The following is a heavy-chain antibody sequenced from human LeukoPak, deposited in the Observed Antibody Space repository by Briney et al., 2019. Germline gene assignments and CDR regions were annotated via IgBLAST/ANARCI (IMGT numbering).Heavy chain of an antibody. V-gene: IGHV4-59*11. D-gene: IGHD4-17*01. CDR3: ARGEDRSDYDDQGDAFDI. J-gene: IGHJ3*02. Sequence: SETLSLTCTVSGGSISSHYWSWIRQPPGKGLEWIGYIYYSGSTNYNPSLKSRVTISVDTSKNQFSLKLSSVTAADTAVYYCARGEDRSDYDDQGDAFDIWGQGTMVTVSS. CDR2: IYYSGST. CDR1: GGSISSHY.